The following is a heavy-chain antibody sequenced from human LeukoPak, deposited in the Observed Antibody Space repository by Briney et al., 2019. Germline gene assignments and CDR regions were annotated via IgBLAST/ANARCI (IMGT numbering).Heavy chain of an antibody. CDR3: ARHIVATSIDY. CDR2: IYYSGST. V-gene: IGHV4-39*01. CDR1: GGSISSSSYY. D-gene: IGHD5-12*01. Sequence: SETLSPTCTVSGGSISSSSYYWGWIRQPPGKGLEWIGSIYYSGSTYYNPSLKSRVTISVDTSKNQFSLKLSSVTAADTAVYYCARHIVATSIDYWGQGTLVTVSS. J-gene: IGHJ4*02.